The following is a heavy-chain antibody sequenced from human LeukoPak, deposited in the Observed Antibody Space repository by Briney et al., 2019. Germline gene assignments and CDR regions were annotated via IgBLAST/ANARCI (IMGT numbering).Heavy chain of an antibody. CDR1: GSSFSDYD. CDR3: ARGKGSLTMIVMIVTAVEYYYDY. Sequence: SETLSLTCAVYGSSFSDYDWTWIRQPPGKGLEWMGEINHIGNTKYNPSFESRVTISLDTSKNQFSLRLSSVTAADTAVYYCARGKGSLTMIVMIVTAVEYYYDYWGQGVVVTVSS. J-gene: IGHJ4*02. V-gene: IGHV4-34*01. CDR2: INHIGNT. D-gene: IGHD3-22*01.